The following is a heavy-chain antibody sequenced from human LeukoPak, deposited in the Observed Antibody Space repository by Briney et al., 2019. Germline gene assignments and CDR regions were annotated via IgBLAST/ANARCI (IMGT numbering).Heavy chain of an antibody. CDR3: TRAPYHGDYVSWA. Sequence: GGSLRLPCAASGFTFSSYWMHWVRQAPGKGLVWVSRISSDGSDTTYADSVKGRFTISRDNAKKTLYLQMNGLRVDDTAVYFCTRAPYHGDYVSWAWGQGTLVTVSS. V-gene: IGHV3-74*01. J-gene: IGHJ4*02. CDR1: GFTFSSYW. CDR2: ISSDGSDT. D-gene: IGHD4-17*01.